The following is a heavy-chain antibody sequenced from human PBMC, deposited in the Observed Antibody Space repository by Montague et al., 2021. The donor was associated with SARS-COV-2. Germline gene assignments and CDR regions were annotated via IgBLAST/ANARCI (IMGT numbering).Heavy chain of an antibody. CDR1: GGSISSYY. J-gene: IGHJ6*02. D-gene: IGHD4-23*01. Sequence: SETLSLTCTVSGGSISSYYWTWIRQPPGRGLESIGYIYHNGSTKCNPSLKSRVTISVDTSKNQFSLKLSSVSVADTAVYYCARGGGNYADYYIYTMNVGGQGTTVTV. CDR2: IYHNGST. CDR3: ARGGGNYADYYIYTMNV. V-gene: IGHV4-59*01.